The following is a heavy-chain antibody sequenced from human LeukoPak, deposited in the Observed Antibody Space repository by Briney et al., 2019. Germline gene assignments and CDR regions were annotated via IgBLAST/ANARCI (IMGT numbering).Heavy chain of an antibody. CDR2: INTDGSST. CDR1: GFTFSIYW. V-gene: IGHV3-74*01. J-gene: IGHJ3*02. D-gene: IGHD2-8*01. CDR3: ARDFGDIVLMVYEAFDI. Sequence: GGSLRLSCAASGFTFSIYWMHWVRQGPGKGLVWVSRINTDGSSTTYADSVKGRFTISRDNSKNTLYLQMNSLRAEDTAVYYCARDFGDIVLMVYEAFDIWGQGTMVTVSS.